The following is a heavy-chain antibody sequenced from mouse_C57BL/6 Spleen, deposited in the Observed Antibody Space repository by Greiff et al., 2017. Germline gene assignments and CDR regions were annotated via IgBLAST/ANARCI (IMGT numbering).Heavy chain of an antibody. Sequence: QVQLQQPGAELVKPGASVKLSCKASGYTFTSYWMQWVKQRPGQGLEWIGEIDPSDSYTNYNQKFKGKATLTVDTYSSTAYRQLSSLTSEDSAVYNCGRRVTTHSGGYWGQGTTLTVSS. CDR2: IDPSDSYT. J-gene: IGHJ2*01. V-gene: IGHV1-50*01. CDR3: GRRVTTHSGGY. D-gene: IGHD2-12*01. CDR1: GYTFTSYW.